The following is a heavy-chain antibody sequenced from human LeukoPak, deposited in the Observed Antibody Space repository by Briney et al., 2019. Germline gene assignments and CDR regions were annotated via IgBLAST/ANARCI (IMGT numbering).Heavy chain of an antibody. CDR3: TTINYDSSGYYYNY. CDR1: GFTFSGSA. D-gene: IGHD3-22*01. V-gene: IGHV3-73*01. Sequence: GGSLRHSCAASGFTFSGSAMHWVRQASGKGLESVGRIRSKANSYATAYAASVKGRFTISRDDSKNTAYLQMNSLKTEDTAVYYCTTINYDSSGYYYNYWGQGTLVTVSS. CDR2: IRSKANSYAT. J-gene: IGHJ4*02.